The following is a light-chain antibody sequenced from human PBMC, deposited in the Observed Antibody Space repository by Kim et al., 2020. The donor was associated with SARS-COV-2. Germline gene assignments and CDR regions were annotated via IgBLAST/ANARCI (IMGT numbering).Light chain of an antibody. CDR1: VLGNRY. V-gene: IGLV3-27*01. CDR3: YSAADNNWL. CDR2: KDS. Sequence: SYELTQPSSVSVSPGQTARITCSGDVLGNRYARWFQQKPGQAPLLVIYKDSKRPSGIPERFSGSSSGTTVTLTISGAQVEDEADYYCYSAADNNWLFGGGTKMPV. J-gene: IGLJ3*02.